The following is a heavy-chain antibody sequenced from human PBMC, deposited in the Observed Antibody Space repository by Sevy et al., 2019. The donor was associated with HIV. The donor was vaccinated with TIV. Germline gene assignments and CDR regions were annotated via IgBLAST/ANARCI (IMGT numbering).Heavy chain of an antibody. V-gene: IGHV3-33*01. CDR1: GFTFSSYG. D-gene: IGHD6-19*01. CDR3: ALDSSGVFDY. CDR2: IWYDGSNK. J-gene: IGHJ4*02. Sequence: GGSLRLSCAASGFTFSSYGMHWVRQAPGKGLEWVAVIWYDGSNKYYADSVKGRFTISRDNSKNTLYRQMNSLRAEDTAVYYCALDSSGVFDYWGQGTLVTVSS.